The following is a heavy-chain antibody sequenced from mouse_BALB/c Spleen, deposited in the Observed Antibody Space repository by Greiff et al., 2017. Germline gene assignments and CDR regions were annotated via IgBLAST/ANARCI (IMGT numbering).Heavy chain of an antibody. CDR1: GYSITSDYA. D-gene: IGHD2-4*01. V-gene: IGHV3-2*02. CDR3: ARRDYDGGLWFAY. CDR2: ISYSGST. J-gene: IGHJ3*01. Sequence: EVKLLESGPGLVKPSQSLSLTCTVTGYSITSDYAWNWIRQFPGNKLEWMGYISYSGSTSYNPSLKSRISITRDTSKNQFFLQLNSVTTEDTATYYCARRDYDGGLWFAYWGQGTLVTVSA.